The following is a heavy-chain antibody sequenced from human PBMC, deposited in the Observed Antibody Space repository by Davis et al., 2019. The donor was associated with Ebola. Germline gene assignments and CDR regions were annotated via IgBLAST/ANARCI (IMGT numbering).Heavy chain of an antibody. V-gene: IGHV3-30*03. J-gene: IGHJ3*02. Sequence: GESLKISCAASGFTFSNYDMHWVRQAPGKGLAWVAVISYDGSHEYYADSVKDRFTVSRDDSKNTLYLQMNSLRVEDTAVYYCAGNYAKSAFDMWGPGTTVTVSS. CDR2: ISYDGSHE. D-gene: IGHD1-7*01. CDR1: GFTFSNYD. CDR3: AGNYAKSAFDM.